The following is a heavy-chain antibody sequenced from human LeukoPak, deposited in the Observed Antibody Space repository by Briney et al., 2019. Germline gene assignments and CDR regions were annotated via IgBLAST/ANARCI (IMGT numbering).Heavy chain of an antibody. CDR3: ARDRRDYSSGWPYFDY. V-gene: IGHV4-61*02. CDR1: GGSISSGSYY. CDR2: IYTSGST. D-gene: IGHD6-25*01. Sequence: PSETLSLTCTVSGGSISSGSYYWSWIRQPAGKGLEWIGRIYTSGSTNYNPSLKSRVTISVDTSKNQFSLKLSSVTAADTAVYYCARDRRDYSSGWPYFDYWGQGTLVTVSS. J-gene: IGHJ4*02.